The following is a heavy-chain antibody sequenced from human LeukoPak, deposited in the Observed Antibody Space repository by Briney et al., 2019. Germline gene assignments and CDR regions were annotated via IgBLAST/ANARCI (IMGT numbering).Heavy chain of an antibody. D-gene: IGHD6-19*01. CDR2: IYHSGST. CDR1: GGSISSGGYS. Sequence: SETLSLTCAVSGGSISSGGYSWSWIRQPPGKGLEWIGYIYHSGSTYYNPSLKSRVTISVDTSKDQFSLKLSSVTAADTAVYYCARGSPPASVAGSYNWFDPWGQGTLVTVSS. CDR3: ARGSPPASVAGSYNWFDP. J-gene: IGHJ5*02. V-gene: IGHV4-30-2*01.